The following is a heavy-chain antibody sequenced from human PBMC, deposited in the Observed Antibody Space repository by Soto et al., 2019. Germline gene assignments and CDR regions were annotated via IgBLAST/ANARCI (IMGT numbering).Heavy chain of an antibody. Sequence: ASVKVSCKASGYTFTSYGISWVRQAPGQGLEWMGWISAYNGNTNYAQKLQGRVTMTTDTSTSTAYMELRSLRSDDTAVYYCARDLMVRGVHYYYYMDVWGKGTTVTVSS. CDR2: ISAYNGNT. CDR3: ARDLMVRGVHYYYYMDV. V-gene: IGHV1-18*01. D-gene: IGHD3-10*01. CDR1: GYTFTSYG. J-gene: IGHJ6*03.